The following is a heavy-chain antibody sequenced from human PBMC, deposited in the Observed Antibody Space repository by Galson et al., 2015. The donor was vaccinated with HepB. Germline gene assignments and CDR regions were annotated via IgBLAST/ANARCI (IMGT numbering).Heavy chain of an antibody. CDR3: AKDTQYYYDTSGYLDN. CDR1: GFTFDDYA. Sequence: SLRLSCAASGFTFDDYAMHWVRQAPGKGLEWVSCISWNSATIDYADSVKGRFTISRDNAKNSLYLQMNNLRAEDTALYYCAKDTQYYYDTSGYLDNWGQGTLVTVSS. CDR2: ISWNSATI. J-gene: IGHJ4*02. D-gene: IGHD3-22*01. V-gene: IGHV3-9*01.